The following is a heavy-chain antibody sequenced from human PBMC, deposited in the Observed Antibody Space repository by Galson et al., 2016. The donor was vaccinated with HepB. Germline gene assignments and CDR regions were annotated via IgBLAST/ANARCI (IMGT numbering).Heavy chain of an antibody. CDR3: ARDPASFYYDSRFHPHDY. D-gene: IGHD3-22*01. V-gene: IGHV3-23*01. CDR1: GFTFRSHA. Sequence: SLRLSCAASGFTFRSHAMSWVRQAPGRGLEWVSSITAGSTSTFYADSVKGRFTMSRDNSKNTLYLQMNLLRAEDTAIYYCARDPASFYYDSRFHPHDYWGQGTLVTVSS. J-gene: IGHJ4*02. CDR2: ITAGSTST.